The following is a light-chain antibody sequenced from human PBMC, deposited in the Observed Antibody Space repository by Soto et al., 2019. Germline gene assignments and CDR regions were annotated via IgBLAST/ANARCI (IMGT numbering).Light chain of an antibody. J-gene: IGKJ4*01. CDR2: KAS. Sequence: DIQMTQSPSTLSASVGDRVTITCRASQSISSWLAWYQQKPGKAPNHLIYKASSLESGVPSRFSCSGSGTEFTLTISSLQPDDFATYYCQQYNSYPLTFGGGTKVEIK. CDR3: QQYNSYPLT. CDR1: QSISSW. V-gene: IGKV1-5*03.